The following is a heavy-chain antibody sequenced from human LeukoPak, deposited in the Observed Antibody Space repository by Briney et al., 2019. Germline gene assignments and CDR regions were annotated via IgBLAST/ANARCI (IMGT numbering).Heavy chain of an antibody. V-gene: IGHV3-30*03. CDR1: GFTFSSYG. CDR3: ARGLRYFDWLTRYYYYMDV. J-gene: IGHJ6*03. D-gene: IGHD3-9*01. CDR2: ISYDGSNK. Sequence: GGSLRLSCTASGFTFSSYGMHWVRQVPGKGLGWMTVISYDGSNKLYADSVKGRFTISRDNYKNTLYLQMNSVRADDTAVYYCARGLRYFDWLTRYYYYMDVWGKETTVTISS.